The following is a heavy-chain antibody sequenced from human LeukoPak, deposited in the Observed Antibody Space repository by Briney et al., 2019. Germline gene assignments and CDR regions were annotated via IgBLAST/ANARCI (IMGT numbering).Heavy chain of an antibody. D-gene: IGHD3-10*01. CDR3: ARGHALLWFGELYNWFDP. V-gene: IGHV1-8*01. CDR1: GYTFTSYD. J-gene: IGHJ5*02. CDR2: MNPNSGNT. Sequence: ASVKVSCKASGYTFTSYDINRVRHATGQGLEWMGWMNPNSGNTGYAQKFQGRVTMTRNTSISTAYMELSSLRSEDTAVYYCARGHALLWFGELYNWFDPWGQGTLVTVSS.